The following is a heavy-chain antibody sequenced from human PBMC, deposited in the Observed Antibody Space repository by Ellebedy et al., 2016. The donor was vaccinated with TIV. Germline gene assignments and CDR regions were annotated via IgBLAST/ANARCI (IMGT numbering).Heavy chain of an antibody. J-gene: IGHJ3*02. CDR3: VKRAGATVAGRAFDI. Sequence: GGSLRLSXAASGFSFSTYTMNWVRQAPGKGLEWVSSIGDATFYADSVKGRFTISRDNSKNMLYLQMNGLRAEDTALYYCVKRAGATVAGRAFDIWGQGTMVTVSS. D-gene: IGHD6-13*01. CDR1: GFSFSTYT. V-gene: IGHV3-23*01. CDR2: IGDAT.